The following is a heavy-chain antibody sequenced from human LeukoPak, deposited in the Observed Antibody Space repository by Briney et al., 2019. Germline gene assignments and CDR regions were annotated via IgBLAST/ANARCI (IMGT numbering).Heavy chain of an antibody. CDR1: GYTFTGYH. CDR3: ARDYTIFGVVPEYYFDY. D-gene: IGHD3-3*01. Sequence: ASVKVPCKASGYTFTGYHMHWVRQAPGQGLEWMGWINPNSGGTNYAQKFQGRVTMTRDTSISTAYMELSRLRSDDTAVYYCARDYTIFGVVPEYYFDYWGQGTLVTVSS. CDR2: INPNSGGT. J-gene: IGHJ4*02. V-gene: IGHV1-2*02.